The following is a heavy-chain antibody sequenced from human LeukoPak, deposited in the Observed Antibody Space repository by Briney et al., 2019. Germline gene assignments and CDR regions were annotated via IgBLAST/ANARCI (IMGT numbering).Heavy chain of an antibody. V-gene: IGHV1-69*05. CDR1: GGTFSSYA. CDR2: IIPIFGTA. CDR3: ARRDSSGYPFDY. D-gene: IGHD3-22*01. J-gene: IGHJ4*02. Sequence: SVKVSCKASGGTFSSYAISWVRQAPGQGLEWMGGIIPIFGTANYAQKFQGRVTITTDESTSTAYMELSSLGSEDTAVYYCARRDSSGYPFDYWGQGTLVTVSS.